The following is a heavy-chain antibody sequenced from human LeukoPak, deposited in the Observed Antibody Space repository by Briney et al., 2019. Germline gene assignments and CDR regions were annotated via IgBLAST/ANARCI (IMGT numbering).Heavy chain of an antibody. CDR2: IYYSGST. D-gene: IGHD3-10*01. Sequence: PSQTLSLTCTVSGGSISSGGYYWSWLRQHPGKGLEWIGYIYYSGSTYYNPSLKSRVTISVDTSKNQFSLKLSSVTAADTAVYYCARSAYGSGGDYWGQGTLVTVSS. J-gene: IGHJ4*02. CDR3: ARSAYGSGGDY. V-gene: IGHV4-31*03. CDR1: GGSISSGGYY.